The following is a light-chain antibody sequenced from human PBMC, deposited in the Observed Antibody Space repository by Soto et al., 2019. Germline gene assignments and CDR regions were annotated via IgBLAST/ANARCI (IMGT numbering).Light chain of an antibody. CDR1: TSDVGPYNY. V-gene: IGLV2-14*01. CDR2: DVS. CDR3: SSYTSSYTIG. J-gene: IGLJ2*01. Sequence: QSALTQPASVAGSPGQSITISCTGTTSDVGPYNYVSWYQQHPGKAPELMISDVSNRPSEVSNRFSGSKSGNTASLTISGPQAEYEADYYCSSYTSSYTIGFGAGTQLTVL.